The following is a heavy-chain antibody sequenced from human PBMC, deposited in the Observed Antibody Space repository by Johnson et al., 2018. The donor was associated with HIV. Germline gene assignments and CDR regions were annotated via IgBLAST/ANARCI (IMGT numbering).Heavy chain of an antibody. V-gene: IGHV3-30*02. CDR1: GFTFSSYG. CDR2: IRYDGNRR. D-gene: IGHD5-24*01. J-gene: IGHJ3*01. Sequence: QVQLVESGGGVVRPGGSLRLSCAASGFTFSSYGMHWVRQAPGKGLEWVAFIRYDGNRRDYADSVNGRFSVSRDNSKNTLYLQMSSLRPEDTAVHYCAKDGYRAALDVWGQGTMVTVST. CDR3: AKDGYRAALDV.